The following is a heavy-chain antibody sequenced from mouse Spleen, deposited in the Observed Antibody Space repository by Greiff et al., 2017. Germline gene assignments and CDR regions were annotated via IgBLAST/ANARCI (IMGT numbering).Heavy chain of an antibody. CDR2: IWSGGST. V-gene: IGHV2-2*01. CDR3: ARNPFYYRYDFDY. D-gene: IGHD2-14*01. Sequence: VKLMESGPGLVQPSQSLSITCTVSGFSLTSYGVHWVRQSPGKGLEWLGVIWSGGSTDYNAAFISRLSISKDNSKSQVFFKMNSLQADDTAIYYCARNPFYYRYDFDYWGQGTTLTVSS. CDR1: GFSLTSYG. J-gene: IGHJ2*01.